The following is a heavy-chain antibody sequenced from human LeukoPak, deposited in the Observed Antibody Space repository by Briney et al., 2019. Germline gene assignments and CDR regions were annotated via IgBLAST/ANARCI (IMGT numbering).Heavy chain of an antibody. Sequence: PSETLSLTCAVSGGSISSGGYSWSWLRQPPGKGLEWIGYIYHSGSTYYNPSLKSRVTISVDRSKNQFSLKLSSVTAADTAVYYCARDRVGASIDYWGQGTLVTVSS. CDR3: ARDRVGASIDY. CDR2: IYHSGST. D-gene: IGHD5-12*01. V-gene: IGHV4-30-2*01. CDR1: GGSISSGGYS. J-gene: IGHJ4*02.